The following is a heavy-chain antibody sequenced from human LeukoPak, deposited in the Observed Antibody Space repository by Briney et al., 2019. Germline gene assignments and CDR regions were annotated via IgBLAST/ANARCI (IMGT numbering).Heavy chain of an antibody. Sequence: PGGSLRLSCAASGFTFNSYGMHWVRQAPGKGLEWVAVISYDGRNKYYADSVKGRFTISRDNSKNTLYLQMNSLRAEDTAVYYCAKDQLISMLALNYHYGMDVWGQGTTVSVSS. V-gene: IGHV3-30*18. CDR1: GFTFNSYG. CDR3: AKDQLISMLALNYHYGMDV. CDR2: ISYDGRNK. J-gene: IGHJ6*02. D-gene: IGHD2-8*01.